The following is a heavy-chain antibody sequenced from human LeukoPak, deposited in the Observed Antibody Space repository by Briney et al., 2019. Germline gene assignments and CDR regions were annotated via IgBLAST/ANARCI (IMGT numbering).Heavy chain of an antibody. CDR1: DGSLSGYY. CDR3: ARGRGIVVRNGQYYNYGMDV. V-gene: IGHV4-34*01. D-gene: IGHD1-26*01. CDR2: INHSGST. Sequence: SETLSLTCPVYDGSLSGYYWSWIRQTPGKGLEWIGEINHSGSTKYNPSLESRVTISVDTSKNQFSLKVNSVTAADTAVYYCARGRGIVVRNGQYYNYGMDVWGQGTTVTVSS. J-gene: IGHJ6*02.